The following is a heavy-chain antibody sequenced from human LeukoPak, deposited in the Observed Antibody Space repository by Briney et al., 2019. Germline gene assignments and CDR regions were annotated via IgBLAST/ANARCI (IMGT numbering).Heavy chain of an antibody. CDR2: INHSGST. CDR3: ARGRGYCSGGSCPRRGNWFDP. J-gene: IGHJ5*02. D-gene: IGHD2-15*01. CDR1: GGSFSGYY. V-gene: IGHV4-34*01. Sequence: PSETLSLTCAVYGGSFSGYYWSWIRQPPGEGLEWIGEINHSGSTNYNPSLKSRVTISVDTSKNQFSLKLSSVTAADTAVYYCARGRGYCSGGSCPRRGNWFDPWGQGTLVIVSS.